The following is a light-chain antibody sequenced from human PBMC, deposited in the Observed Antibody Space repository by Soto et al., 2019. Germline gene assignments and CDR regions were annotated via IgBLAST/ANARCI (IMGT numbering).Light chain of an antibody. CDR2: GAS. CDR1: QSVSSGY. Sequence: EIVLTQSPGTLSLSPGERATLSCTASQSVSSGYVAWYQQKPGQAPRLLISGASFRASGISDRFSGSGSGTVFPLTIRRLEPEDVAVYYCQQYAGSPRTFGQGTRVDSK. V-gene: IGKV3-20*01. J-gene: IGKJ1*01. CDR3: QQYAGSPRT.